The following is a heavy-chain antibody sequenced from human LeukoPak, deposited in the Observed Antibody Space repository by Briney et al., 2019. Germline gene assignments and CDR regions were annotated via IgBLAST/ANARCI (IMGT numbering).Heavy chain of an antibody. J-gene: IGHJ4*02. V-gene: IGHV3-30-3*01. CDR2: IAYDATIK. Sequence: PGRSLRLSCADSAFTFRSDAMHWVRQAPGKGLEWVSVIAYDATIKHYADSVKGRFTISRDNSKNMLFLQMDSLRGDDTAVYYCARGLRRGDYFDSWGQGTLVTVSS. CDR3: ARGLRRGDYFDS. CDR1: AFTFRSDA.